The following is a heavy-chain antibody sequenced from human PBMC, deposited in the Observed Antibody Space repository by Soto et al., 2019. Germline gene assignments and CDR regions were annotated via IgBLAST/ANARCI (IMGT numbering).Heavy chain of an antibody. J-gene: IGHJ4*02. V-gene: IGHV5-51*01. D-gene: IGHD3-3*01. Sequence: GESLKISCKGSGYNFAGYWIAWVRQMPGKGLELMGIIYPSDSDTRYRPSFQGQVTISADKSISSAYLQWSSLRASDTAMYYCARGGVSTSTFDYWGQGTKVTV. CDR2: IYPSDSDT. CDR3: ARGGVSTSTFDY. CDR1: GYNFAGYW.